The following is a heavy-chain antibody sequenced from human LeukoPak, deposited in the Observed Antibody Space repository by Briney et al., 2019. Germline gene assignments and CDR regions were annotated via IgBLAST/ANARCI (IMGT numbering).Heavy chain of an antibody. CDR1: GFTFSSYA. D-gene: IGHD6-13*01. Sequence: GGSLRLSCAASGFTFSSYAMSWVRQAPGKGLEWVSAISSSSSYIYYADSVKGRFTISRDNAKNSLYLQMNSLRAEDTAVYYCARDVIAAAEEYYYYGMDVWGQGTTVTVSS. V-gene: IGHV3-21*01. J-gene: IGHJ6*02. CDR2: ISSSSSYI. CDR3: ARDVIAAAEEYYYYGMDV.